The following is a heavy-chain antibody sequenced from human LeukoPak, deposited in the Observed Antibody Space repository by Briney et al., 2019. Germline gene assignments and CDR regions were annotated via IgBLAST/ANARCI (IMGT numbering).Heavy chain of an antibody. CDR2: ITRDSIYT. Sequence: GGSLRLSCAASGFTFSNYNMNWVRQTPGKGLEWVSSITRDSIYTFYADSVKGRFTISRDNAKNSLSLQMNSLRAEDTAVYYCARDPYNGYYGDDYYYYMDVWGKGTTVTISS. V-gene: IGHV3-21*01. CDR1: GFTFSNYN. CDR3: ARDPYNGYYGDDYYYYMDV. D-gene: IGHD4-17*01. J-gene: IGHJ6*03.